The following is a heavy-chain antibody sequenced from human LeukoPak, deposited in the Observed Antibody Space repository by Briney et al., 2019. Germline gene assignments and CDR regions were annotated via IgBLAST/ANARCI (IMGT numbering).Heavy chain of an antibody. CDR3: ARDWGSGGDLDY. Sequence: GGSLRLSCAASGFTVSSNYMSWVRQAPGKGLVWVSRINSDGSSTSYADSVKGRFTISRDNAKNTLYLQMNSLRAEDTAVYYCARDWGSGGDLDYWGQGTLVTVSS. J-gene: IGHJ4*02. CDR1: GFTVSSNY. V-gene: IGHV3-74*01. CDR2: INSDGSST. D-gene: IGHD2-21*02.